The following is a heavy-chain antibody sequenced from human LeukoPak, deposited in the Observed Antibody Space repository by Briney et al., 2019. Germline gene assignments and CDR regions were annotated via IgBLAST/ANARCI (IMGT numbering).Heavy chain of an antibody. CDR2: IYYSGST. Sequence: SETLSLTCTVSGGSISSGDYYWSWIRQPPGKGLEWIGYIYYSGSTNYNPSLKSRVTISVDTSKNQFSLKLSSVTAADTAVYYCARQNVVKGDAFDIWGQGTMVTVSS. V-gene: IGHV4-30-4*08. CDR1: GGSISSGDYY. J-gene: IGHJ3*02. CDR3: ARQNVVKGDAFDI.